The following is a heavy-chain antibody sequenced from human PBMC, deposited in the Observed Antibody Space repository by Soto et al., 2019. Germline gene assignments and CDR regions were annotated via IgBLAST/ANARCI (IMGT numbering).Heavy chain of an antibody. J-gene: IGHJ4*02. CDR2: IIPIFNST. V-gene: IGHV1-69*06. D-gene: IGHD2-2*02. CDR3: AREGRGKKAGYNGLVSLGY. Sequence: GASVKVSCKVSGSRFSNYVISWVRQASGHGLEWLGRIIPIFNSTKYAQSFQGRVTITADKSTSTASLELSSLRSDDTAVYYCAREGRGKKAGYNGLVSLGYWGQGTLVTAPQ. CDR1: GSRFSNYV.